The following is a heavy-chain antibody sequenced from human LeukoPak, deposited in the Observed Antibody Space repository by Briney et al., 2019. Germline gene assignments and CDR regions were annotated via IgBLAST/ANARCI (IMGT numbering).Heavy chain of an antibody. CDR1: GFTFRTYN. CDR2: ITLSSSTT. Sequence: GGSLRLSCAASGFTFRTYNMNWARQAPGKGLEWVSYITLSSSTTYYADSVKGRFTISRDNAKNSLYLQMNSLRAEDTAVYYCARESPYYYGSGPGAFDIWGQGTMVTVSS. CDR3: ARESPYYYGSGPGAFDI. D-gene: IGHD3-10*01. J-gene: IGHJ3*02. V-gene: IGHV3-48*04.